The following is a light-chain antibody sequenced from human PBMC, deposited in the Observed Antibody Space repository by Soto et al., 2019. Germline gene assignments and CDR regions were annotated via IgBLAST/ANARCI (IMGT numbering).Light chain of an antibody. CDR2: GAS. Sequence: EIVMTQSPATLSVSPGERATLSCRASQSVSSNLGWYQQKPGQAPRLLFYGASTRATGIPARFSGSGSGTEFTLSISSLQSEDFAVYYCQQYNNWPITFGQGTRLEIK. J-gene: IGKJ5*01. CDR3: QQYNNWPIT. CDR1: QSVSSN. V-gene: IGKV3-15*01.